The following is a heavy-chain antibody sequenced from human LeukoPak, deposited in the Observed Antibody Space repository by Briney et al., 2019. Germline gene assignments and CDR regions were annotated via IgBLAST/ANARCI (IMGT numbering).Heavy chain of an antibody. CDR1: GFTFSNYA. D-gene: IGHD3-10*01. J-gene: IGHJ6*02. CDR2: ITGSGGTT. Sequence: GGSLRLSCAASGFTFSNYAMSWVRQAPGKGLEWVSAITGSGGTTYYAESVKGRFTISRDNSKNTLYLQMNSLRAEDTAVYHCAKVASGSGSMYYYGMDVWGQGTTVTVSS. V-gene: IGHV3-23*01. CDR3: AKVASGSGSMYYYGMDV.